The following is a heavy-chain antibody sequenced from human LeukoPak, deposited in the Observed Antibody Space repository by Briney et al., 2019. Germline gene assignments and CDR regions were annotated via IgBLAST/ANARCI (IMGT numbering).Heavy chain of an antibody. J-gene: IGHJ5*02. CDR2: INPNSGGT. D-gene: IGHD3-22*01. CDR1: GYTFIGYY. Sequence: GASVKVSCKASGYTFIGYYLHWVRQAPGQGLEWMGWINPNSGGTNYAEKFQGRVTMTRDTSISTAYMELSRLRSDDTAVYYCARDREALDYYYDSSGYQGWFDPWGQGTLVTVSS. V-gene: IGHV1-2*02. CDR3: ARDREALDYYYDSSGYQGWFDP.